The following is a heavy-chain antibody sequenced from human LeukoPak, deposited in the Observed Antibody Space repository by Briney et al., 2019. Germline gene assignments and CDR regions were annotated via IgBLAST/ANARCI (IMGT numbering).Heavy chain of an antibody. CDR1: GYTFTSYG. J-gene: IGHJ6*02. V-gene: IGHV1-18*01. D-gene: IGHD2-2*01. Sequence: GASVKVSCTASGYTFTSYGISWVRQAPGQGLEWMGWISAYNGNTNYAQKLQGRVTMTTDTSTSTAYMELRSLRSDDTAVYYCARVLVVPAAAESYYYYYGMDVWGQGTTVTVSS. CDR3: ARVLVVPAAAESYYYYYGMDV. CDR2: ISAYNGNT.